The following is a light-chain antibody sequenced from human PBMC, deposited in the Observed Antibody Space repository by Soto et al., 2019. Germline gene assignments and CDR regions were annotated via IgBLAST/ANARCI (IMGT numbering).Light chain of an antibody. CDR3: QQYHSFSFT. CDR1: QSITYW. CDR2: DVF. J-gene: IGKJ2*01. V-gene: IGKV1-5*01. Sequence: DIQMTQSPSSLSASVGDRVTITCRASQSITYWLAWYQQKPGRAPKLLIYDVFNLQSGVPSRFSGSGSGTEFTLTISSLHPNDSATYYCQQYHSFSFTFGQWTKLEIK.